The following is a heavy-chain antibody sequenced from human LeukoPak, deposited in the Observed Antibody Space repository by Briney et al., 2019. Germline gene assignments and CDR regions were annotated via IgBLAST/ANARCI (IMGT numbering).Heavy chain of an antibody. CDR1: GFTFSSYA. D-gene: IGHD6-19*01. V-gene: IGHV3-30*04. J-gene: IGHJ4*02. CDR2: ISYDGSNK. Sequence: GGSLRLSCAASGFTFSSYAMHWVRQAPGKGLEWVAVISYDGSNKYYADSVKGRFTISRDNSKNTLYLQMNSLRAEDTAVYYCAKDPRSSDWFDYWGQGTLVTVSS. CDR3: AKDPRSSDWFDY.